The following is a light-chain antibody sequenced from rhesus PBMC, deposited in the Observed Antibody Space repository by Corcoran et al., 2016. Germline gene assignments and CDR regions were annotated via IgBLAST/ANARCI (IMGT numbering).Light chain of an antibody. Sequence: QTALTETRSVSGSPGQSGTISCTGTSSDIGGYNYVSWYQQHPGTAPKLMIYEVSKRSSGVSDRFSGSKSVNTASLTISGLQAEDEADYYCSSYAGSNTYYIFGAGTRLTVL. CDR1: SSDIGGYNY. CDR3: SSYAGSNTYYI. J-gene: IGLJ1*01. CDR2: EVS. V-gene: IGLV2-32*02.